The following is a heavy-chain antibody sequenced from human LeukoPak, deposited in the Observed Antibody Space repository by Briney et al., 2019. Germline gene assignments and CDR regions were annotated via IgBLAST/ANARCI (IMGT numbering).Heavy chain of an antibody. Sequence: GGSLGLSCAASGFTFSSYGMHWVRQAPGKGLEWVAVISYDGSNKYYADSVKGRFTISRDNSKNTLYLQMNSLRAEDTAVYYCARGPSVFGVVIMDYWGQGTLVTVSS. J-gene: IGHJ4*02. V-gene: IGHV3-30*03. CDR1: GFTFSSYG. CDR3: ARGPSVFGVVIMDY. CDR2: ISYDGSNK. D-gene: IGHD3-3*01.